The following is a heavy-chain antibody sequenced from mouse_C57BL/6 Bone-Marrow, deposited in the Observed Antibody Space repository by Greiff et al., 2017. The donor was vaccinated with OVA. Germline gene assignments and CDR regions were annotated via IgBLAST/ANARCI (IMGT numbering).Heavy chain of an antibody. D-gene: IGHD2-4*01. CDR1: GYTFTSYW. Sequence: QVQLKQPGAELVRPGSSVKLSCKASGYTFTSYWMHWVKQRPIQGLEWIGNIDPSDSETHYNQKFKDKATLTVDKSSSTAYMQLSSLTSEDSAVYYCARVYYDYDGDAMDYWGQGTSVTVSS. V-gene: IGHV1-52*01. J-gene: IGHJ4*01. CDR3: ARVYYDYDGDAMDY. CDR2: IDPSDSET.